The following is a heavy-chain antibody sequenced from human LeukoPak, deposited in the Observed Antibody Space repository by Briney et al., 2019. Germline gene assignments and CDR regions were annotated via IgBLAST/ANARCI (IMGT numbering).Heavy chain of an antibody. CDR3: ARKSFLFESQYFDY. CDR2: ISSSGSTI. D-gene: IGHD3-10*02. J-gene: IGHJ4*02. V-gene: IGHV3-48*03. CDR1: GFTFSSYE. Sequence: PGGSLRLSCAASGFTFSSYEMNWVRQAPGKGLEWVSYISSSGSTIYYADSVKGRFTISRDNAKNSLYLQMNSLRAEDTAVYYCARKSFLFESQYFDYWGQGTLVTVSS.